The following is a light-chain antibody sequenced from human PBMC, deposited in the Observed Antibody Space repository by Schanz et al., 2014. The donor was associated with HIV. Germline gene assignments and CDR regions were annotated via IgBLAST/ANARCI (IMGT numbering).Light chain of an antibody. CDR2: GAS. CDR3: HQYGDSPYT. CDR1: QSVSSSY. J-gene: IGKJ2*01. Sequence: ETVLTQSPGSLSLSPGGRATLSCRASQSVSSSYLAWYLQKPGQAPRLLIYGASSRATDIPDRFSGSGSGTDFTLTISRLEPEDFAVYYCHQYGDSPYTFGQGTRLDI. V-gene: IGKV3-20*01.